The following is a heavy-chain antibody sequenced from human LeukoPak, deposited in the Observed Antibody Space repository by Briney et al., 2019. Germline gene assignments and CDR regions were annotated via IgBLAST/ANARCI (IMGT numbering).Heavy chain of an antibody. CDR3: VKEEMGAHHAFDI. Sequence: GGSLRLSCAASGFTFSSYGMHWVRQAPGKGLEWVAVISYDGSNKYYADSVKGRFTISRDNSKNTLYLQMSSLRAEDTAVYYCVKEEMGAHHAFDIWGQGTMVTVSS. V-gene: IGHV3-30*18. CDR1: GFTFSSYG. J-gene: IGHJ3*02. D-gene: IGHD1-26*01. CDR2: ISYDGSNK.